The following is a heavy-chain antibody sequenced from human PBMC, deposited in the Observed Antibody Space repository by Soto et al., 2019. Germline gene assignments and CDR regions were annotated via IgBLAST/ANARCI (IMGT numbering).Heavy chain of an antibody. CDR3: AKDYGSSRYFFDY. D-gene: IGHD6-19*01. Sequence: PGGSLRLSWAASGFTFINYAMTWVRQAPGEGLEWVSTISGNGANTHYADSVKGRFSISRDNSKNTLYIQMNSLRADDTAVYYCAKDYGSSRYFFDYWGQGALVTVSS. CDR2: ISGNGANT. V-gene: IGHV3-23*01. CDR1: GFTFINYA. J-gene: IGHJ4*02.